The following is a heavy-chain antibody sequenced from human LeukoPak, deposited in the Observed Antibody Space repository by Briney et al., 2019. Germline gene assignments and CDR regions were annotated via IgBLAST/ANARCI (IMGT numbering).Heavy chain of an antibody. CDR2: ISYDGSNE. J-gene: IGHJ4*02. V-gene: IGHV3-30*18. D-gene: IGHD3-10*01. CDR1: GFTFSSYG. CDR3: TKEGYYGSGSFPDY. Sequence: GGSLRLSCAASGFTFSSYGMHWARQAPGKGLEWVAVISYDGSNEYYADSVTGRLTISRDNSKNTLYLQMNSLRAEDTALYYCTKEGYYGSGSFPDYWGQGTLVTVSS.